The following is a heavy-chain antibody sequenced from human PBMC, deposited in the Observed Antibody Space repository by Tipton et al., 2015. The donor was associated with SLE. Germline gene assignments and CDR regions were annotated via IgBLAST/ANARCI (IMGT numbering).Heavy chain of an antibody. Sequence: TLSLTCTVSGGSISSHYWSWIRQPAGKGLEWIGRIYTSGSTNYNPSLKSRVTMSVDTSKNQFSLKLSSVTAADTAVYYCARGYRSSRPSYYFDYWGQGTLVTVSS. J-gene: IGHJ4*02. D-gene: IGHD6-6*01. CDR1: GGSISSHY. CDR3: ARGYRSSRPSYYFDY. V-gene: IGHV4-4*07. CDR2: IYTSGST.